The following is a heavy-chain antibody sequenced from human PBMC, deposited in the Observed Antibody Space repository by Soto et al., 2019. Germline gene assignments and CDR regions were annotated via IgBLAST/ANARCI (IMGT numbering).Heavy chain of an antibody. D-gene: IGHD5-12*01. CDR3: ARDLYSGSDYSFDY. Sequence: EVQLVESGGGLVQPGRSLRLSCAASGFTFDDYAMHWVRQAPGKGLEWVSGISWNSGSIGYADSVKGRFTISRDNAKNSLYLQMNSLRAEDTAVYYCARDLYSGSDYSFDYWGQGTLVTVSS. V-gene: IGHV3-9*01. CDR2: ISWNSGSI. J-gene: IGHJ4*02. CDR1: GFTFDDYA.